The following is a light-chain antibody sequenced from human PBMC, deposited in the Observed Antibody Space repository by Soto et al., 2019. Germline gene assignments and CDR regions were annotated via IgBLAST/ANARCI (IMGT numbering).Light chain of an antibody. CDR1: QSVTNY. V-gene: IGKV3-11*01. J-gene: IGKJ5*01. CDR2: ETI. CDR3: QHRSHWLIT. Sequence: EIVLTQSPATLSLSPGERSTLSCRASQSVTNYLAWYQQRAGQAPSLLIYETIHRATGIPARFSGSGSGTDFTLTISSLEPEDFAVYYCQHRSHWLITFGQGTRLEIK.